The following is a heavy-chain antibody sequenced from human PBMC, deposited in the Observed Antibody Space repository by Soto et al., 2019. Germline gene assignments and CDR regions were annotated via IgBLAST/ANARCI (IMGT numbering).Heavy chain of an antibody. Sequence: QVQLVQSGAEVKNPGASVKVSCKASGYTFTTYGINWVRQAPGQGPEWVGWISANNGNTNYAQKFQGRVTMTRDTSISTAYMELSRLRSDDTAVYYCARGLGGDAFDIWGQGTMVTVSS. CDR2: ISANNGNT. CDR3: ARGLGGDAFDI. J-gene: IGHJ3*02. D-gene: IGHD3-16*01. V-gene: IGHV1-18*01. CDR1: GYTFTTYG.